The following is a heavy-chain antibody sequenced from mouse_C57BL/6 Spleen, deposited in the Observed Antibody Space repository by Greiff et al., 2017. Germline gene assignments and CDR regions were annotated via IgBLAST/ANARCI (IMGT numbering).Heavy chain of an antibody. V-gene: IGHV1-69*01. CDR3: ARQLRTYAMDY. Sequence: QVQLQQPGAELVMPGASVKLSCKASGYTFTSYWMHWVKQRPRQGLEWIGEIDPSDSYTNYNQKFKGKSTLTVDKSSSTAYMQLSSLTSEDSAVYYCARQLRTYAMDYWGQGTSVTVSS. J-gene: IGHJ4*01. D-gene: IGHD3-2*02. CDR2: IDPSDSYT. CDR1: GYTFTSYW.